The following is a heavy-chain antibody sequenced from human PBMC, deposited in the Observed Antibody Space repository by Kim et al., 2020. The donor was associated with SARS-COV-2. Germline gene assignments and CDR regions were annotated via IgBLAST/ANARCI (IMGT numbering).Heavy chain of an antibody. CDR3: ASNYYDSSGYWTNWFDP. CDR1: GGSISSSSYY. V-gene: IGHV4-39*01. Sequence: SETLSLTCTVSGGSISSSSYYWGWIRQPPGKGLEWIGSIYYSGSTYYNPSLKSRVTISVDTSKNQFSLKLSSVTAADTAVYYCASNYYDSSGYWTNWFDPWGQGTLVTVSS. CDR2: IYYSGST. J-gene: IGHJ5*02. D-gene: IGHD3-22*01.